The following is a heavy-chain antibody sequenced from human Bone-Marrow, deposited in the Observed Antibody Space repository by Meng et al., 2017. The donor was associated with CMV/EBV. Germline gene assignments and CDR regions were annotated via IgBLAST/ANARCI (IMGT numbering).Heavy chain of an antibody. V-gene: IGHV4-34*01. Sequence: YYWGWIRQPPGKGLEWIGAINHSGSTNYNPSLKSRVTISVDTSKNQFSLKLSSVTAADTAVYYCARGRYYPHRSYGSGSRSYYFDYWGQGTLVTVSS. CDR1: YY. J-gene: IGHJ4*02. D-gene: IGHD3-10*01. CDR3: ARGRYYPHRSYGSGSRSYYFDY. CDR2: INHSGST.